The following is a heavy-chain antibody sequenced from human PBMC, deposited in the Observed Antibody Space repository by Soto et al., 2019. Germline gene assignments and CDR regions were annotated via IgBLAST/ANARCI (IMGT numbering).Heavy chain of an antibody. CDR3: ARKTWSSASCYLDP. CDR2: ISSSGSTI. V-gene: IGHV3-48*03. Sequence: GGSLRLSCAASGFTFSSLEMNWVRQAPGKGLESVSYISSSGSTIYYADSVKGRFTISRDNAKKSLYLQMNSLRAEDTAVYYCARKTWSSASCYLDPWGQGTLVTVSS. CDR1: GFTFSSLE. D-gene: IGHD6-6*01. J-gene: IGHJ5*02.